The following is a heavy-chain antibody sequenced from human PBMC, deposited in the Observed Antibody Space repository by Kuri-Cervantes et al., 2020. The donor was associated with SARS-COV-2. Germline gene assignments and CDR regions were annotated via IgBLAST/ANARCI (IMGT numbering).Heavy chain of an antibody. CDR2: ISYDGSNK. CDR3: ARGGNDYGDYGIYYYYGMDV. V-gene: IGHV3-30-3*01. J-gene: IGHJ6*02. CDR1: GFTFSSYA. D-gene: IGHD4-17*01. Sequence: GESLKISCAASGFTFSSYAMHWVRQAPGKGLEWVAVISYDGSNKYYADSVKGRFTISRDNSKNTLYLQMNSLRSEDTAVYYCARGGNDYGDYGIYYYYGMDVWGQGTTVTVSS.